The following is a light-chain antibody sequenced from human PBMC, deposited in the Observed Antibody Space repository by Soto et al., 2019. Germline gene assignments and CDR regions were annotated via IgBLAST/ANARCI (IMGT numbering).Light chain of an antibody. V-gene: IGLV2-14*03. J-gene: IGLJ1*01. CDR1: VGL. Sequence: QSVLTQPASVSGSPGQSITISCTGTVGLVSWYQQHPGKVPKLMIYHVTYRPSGVSNRYSGSKSGNSASLTISGLQADDEADYYCCSLTTSHTYVFGSGTKVTVL. CDR2: HVT. CDR3: CSLTTSHTYV.